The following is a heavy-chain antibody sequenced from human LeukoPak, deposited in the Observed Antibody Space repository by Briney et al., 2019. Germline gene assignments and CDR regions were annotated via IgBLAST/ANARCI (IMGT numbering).Heavy chain of an antibody. V-gene: IGHV1-58*02. CDR3: AVGGSYYYDSSGYYFTGFDY. J-gene: IGHJ4*02. CDR1: GFTFTSSA. Sequence: ASVKVSCKASGFTFTSSAMQWVRQARGQRLEWIGWIVVGSGNTNYAQKFQERVTITRDMSTSTAYMELSSLRSEDTAVYYCAVGGSYYYDSSGYYFTGFDYWGQGTLVTVSS. CDR2: IVVGSGNT. D-gene: IGHD3-22*01.